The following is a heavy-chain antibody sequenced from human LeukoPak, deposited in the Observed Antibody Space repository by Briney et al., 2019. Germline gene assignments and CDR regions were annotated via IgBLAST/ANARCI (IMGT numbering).Heavy chain of an antibody. Sequence: SETLSLTCAVYGGSFSGYYWSWIRQPPGKGLEWIGENNHSGSTNYNPSLKSRVTISVDTSKNQFSLKLSSVTVADTAVYYCARGPPKPYYYDSSGYYGYWGQGTLVTVSS. CDR1: GGSFSGYY. J-gene: IGHJ4*02. CDR2: NNHSGST. D-gene: IGHD3-22*01. CDR3: ARGPPKPYYYDSSGYYGY. V-gene: IGHV4-34*01.